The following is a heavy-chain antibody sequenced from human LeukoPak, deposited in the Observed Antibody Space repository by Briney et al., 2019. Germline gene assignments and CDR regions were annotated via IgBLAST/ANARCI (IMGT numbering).Heavy chain of an antibody. D-gene: IGHD3-16*01. Sequence: SETLSLTCTVSGGSISSSSYYWGWIRQPPGKGLEWIGSIYYSGSTYYNPSLKNRVTISVDTSKNQFSLKLSSVTAADTAVYYCASYPLTYNWFDPWGQGTLVTVSS. J-gene: IGHJ5*02. V-gene: IGHV4-39*01. CDR2: IYYSGST. CDR1: GGSISSSSYY. CDR3: ASYPLTYNWFDP.